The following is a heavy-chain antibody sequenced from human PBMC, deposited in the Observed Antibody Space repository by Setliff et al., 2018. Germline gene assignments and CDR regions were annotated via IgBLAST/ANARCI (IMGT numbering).Heavy chain of an antibody. Sequence: SSETLSLTCTVSGGSVRGYYWSWIRQPPGKGLEWIGYMYYSGDTNYNPSLKSRVTISVDTSKNQFSLELRSVTAADTAVYYCARLPPPHTPMALTFDYWGQGILVTVSS. CDR2: MYYSGDT. D-gene: IGHD5-18*01. J-gene: IGHJ4*02. CDR3: ARLPPPHTPMALTFDY. CDR1: GGSVRGYY. V-gene: IGHV4-59*08.